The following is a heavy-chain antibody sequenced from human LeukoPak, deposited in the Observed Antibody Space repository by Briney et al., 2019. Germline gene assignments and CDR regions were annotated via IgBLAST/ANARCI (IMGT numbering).Heavy chain of an antibody. D-gene: IGHD6-13*01. CDR1: GFTVSSNY. V-gene: IGHV3-11*04. CDR3: ARHISSLAGSDWFDP. Sequence: GGSLRLSCAASGFTVSSNYMSWVRQAPGKGLEWVSYISSSGSTIYYADSVKGRFTISRDNAKNSLYLQMNSLRAEDTAVYYCARHISSLAGSDWFDPWGQGTLVTVSS. J-gene: IGHJ5*02. CDR2: ISSSGSTI.